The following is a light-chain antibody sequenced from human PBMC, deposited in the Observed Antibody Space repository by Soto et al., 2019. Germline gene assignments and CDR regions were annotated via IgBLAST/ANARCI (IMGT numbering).Light chain of an antibody. J-gene: IGKJ1*01. CDR2: KAS. CDR1: QSIGTW. CDR3: QQYNSDSRT. Sequence: DIQMTQSPSTLSASVGDRVTITCRASQSIGTWLAWYQQKPGKAPNLLIYKASSLESGVPSRFSGGGSGTEFTLTISSLQPDDFATYYCQQYNSDSRTFGQGTKVELK. V-gene: IGKV1-5*03.